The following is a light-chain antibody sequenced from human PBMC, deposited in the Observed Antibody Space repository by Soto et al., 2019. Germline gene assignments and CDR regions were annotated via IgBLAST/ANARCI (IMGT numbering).Light chain of an antibody. CDR1: QSVSSSY. J-gene: IGKJ2*01. CDR3: QQYGSSPPYT. Sequence: EIVLTQSPGTLSLSPGERATLSCRASQSVSSSYLAWYQQKPGQAPRLLIYGASSRATGIPDRFSGSGSGTDFTLPISRLEPEDFAVYYCQQYGSSPPYTFGHRPKLEIK. V-gene: IGKV3-20*01. CDR2: GAS.